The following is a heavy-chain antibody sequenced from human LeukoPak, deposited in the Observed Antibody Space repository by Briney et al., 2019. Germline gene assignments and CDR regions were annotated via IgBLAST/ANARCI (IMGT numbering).Heavy chain of an antibody. D-gene: IGHD3-22*01. CDR1: GFTFSNYV. CDR2: ISSSGSTI. J-gene: IGHJ4*02. V-gene: IGHV3-11*04. Sequence: GGSLRLSCAASGFTFSNYVMSWVRQAPGKGLEWVSYISSSGSTIYYADSVKGRFTISRDNAKNSLYLQMNSLRAEDTAVYYCARATGDSSGYYSGTIDYWGQGTLVTVSS. CDR3: ARATGDSSGYYSGTIDY.